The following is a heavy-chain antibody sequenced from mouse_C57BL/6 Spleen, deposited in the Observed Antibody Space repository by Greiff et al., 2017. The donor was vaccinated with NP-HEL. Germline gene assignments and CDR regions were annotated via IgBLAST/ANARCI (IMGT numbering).Heavy chain of an antibody. V-gene: IGHV2-6-1*01. CDR1: GFSLTSYG. CDR3: ARHRLRQNAMDY. J-gene: IGHJ4*01. D-gene: IGHD2-4*01. CDR2: IWSDGST. Sequence: VQLQQSGPGLVAPSQSLSITCTVSGFSLTSYGVHWVRQPPGKGLEWLVVIWSDGSTTYNSALKSRLSISKDNSKSQVFLKMNSLQTDDTAMYYCARHRLRQNAMDYWGQRTSVTVSS.